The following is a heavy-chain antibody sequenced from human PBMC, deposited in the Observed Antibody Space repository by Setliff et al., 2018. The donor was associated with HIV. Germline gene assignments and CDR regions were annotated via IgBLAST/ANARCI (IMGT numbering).Heavy chain of an antibody. J-gene: IGHJ4*02. CDR2: IKEDGAEK. CDR3: ARRGQFFDD. Sequence: PGGSQRLSCAASGFTFSNYWMTWVRQAPGKGLEWVANIKEDGAEKNYVDSVKGRFTISRDNAKNSLYLQMNSLRAEDTAVYYCARRGQFFDDWGPGTLVTVSS. CDR1: GFTFSNYW. V-gene: IGHV3-7*01.